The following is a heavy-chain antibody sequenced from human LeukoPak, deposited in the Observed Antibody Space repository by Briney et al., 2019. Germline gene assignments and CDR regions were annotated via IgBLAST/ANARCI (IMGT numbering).Heavy chain of an antibody. J-gene: IGHJ3*02. Sequence: ASVKLSCKASGYTFTGYYMHWVRQAPGQGLEWMGWINPNSGGTNYAEKFQGWVTMTRDTSISTAYMELSRLRSDDTAVYYCARAGDIVVDAFDIWGQGTMVTVSS. CDR2: INPNSGGT. CDR3: ARAGDIVVDAFDI. D-gene: IGHD2-15*01. CDR1: GYTFTGYY. V-gene: IGHV1-2*04.